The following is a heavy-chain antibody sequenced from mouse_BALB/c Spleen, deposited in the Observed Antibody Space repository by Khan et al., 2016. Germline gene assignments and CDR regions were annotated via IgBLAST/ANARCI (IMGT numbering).Heavy chain of an antibody. CDR1: GYSITSDYA. D-gene: IGHD1-2*01. CDR3: ARTPTAYYTMDY. CDR2: ISYSGST. Sequence: EVQLQESGPGLVKPSQSLSLTCTVTGYSITSDYAWNWIRQFPGNKLEWMGYISYSGSTRYYPSLKSRISITRDTSKNQFFLQLNSVTTEDTAQYYCARTPTAYYTMDYWGQGTSVTVSA. J-gene: IGHJ4*01. V-gene: IGHV3-2*02.